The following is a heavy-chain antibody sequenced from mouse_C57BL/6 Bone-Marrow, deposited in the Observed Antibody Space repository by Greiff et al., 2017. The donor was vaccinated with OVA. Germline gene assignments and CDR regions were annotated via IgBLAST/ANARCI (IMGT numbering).Heavy chain of an antibody. CDR3: ARDYDGYYRYYAMDY. Sequence: VKLMESGPGLVQPSQSLSITCTVSGFSLTSYGVHWVRQSPGKGLEWLGVIWSGGSTDYNAAFISRLSISKDNSKCQVFFKMNSLEADDTAIYYCARDYDGYYRYYAMDYWGQGTSVTVSS. CDR2: IWSGGST. CDR1: GFSLTSYG. J-gene: IGHJ4*01. D-gene: IGHD2-3*01. V-gene: IGHV2-2*01.